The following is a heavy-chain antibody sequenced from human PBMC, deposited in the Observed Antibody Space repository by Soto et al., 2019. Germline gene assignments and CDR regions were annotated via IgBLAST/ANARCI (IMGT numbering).Heavy chain of an antibody. CDR3: ARDWGVPYGMDV. Sequence: SETLSLTCAVYGGSFSGYYWSWIRQPPGKGLEWIGEINHSGSTNYNPSLKSRVTISVDTSKNQFSLKLSTVTAADTAVYYCARDWGVPYGMDVWGQGTTVTVSS. V-gene: IGHV4-34*01. D-gene: IGHD3-16*01. CDR1: GGSFSGYY. CDR2: INHSGST. J-gene: IGHJ6*02.